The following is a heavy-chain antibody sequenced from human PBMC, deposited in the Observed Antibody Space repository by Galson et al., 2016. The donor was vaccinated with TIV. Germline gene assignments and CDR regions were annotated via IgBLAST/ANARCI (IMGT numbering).Heavy chain of an antibody. Sequence: TLSLTCTVSGDSISSGYYYWSWIRQHPGKGLEWIGYIFHSGNTYYNPSLKSRVTISVDTSANHFSLKMSSVTAADTAVYYCAAGGFCSNSDCYYGGFDFWGQGALVTVSS. CDR3: AAGGFCSNSDCYYGGFDF. D-gene: IGHD3-10*01. J-gene: IGHJ4*02. V-gene: IGHV4-31*03. CDR1: GDSISSGYYY. CDR2: IFHSGNT.